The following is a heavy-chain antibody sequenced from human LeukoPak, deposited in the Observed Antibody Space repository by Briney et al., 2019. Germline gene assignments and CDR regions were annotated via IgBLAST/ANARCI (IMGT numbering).Heavy chain of an antibody. Sequence: GGSLRLSCAASGFTFSSYAMNWVRQAPGKELQWVSVISGRGVSTYYADSVKGRFTISRDDSKNTLYLQMHSLRAEDTAVYYCAKDRRDAFLGDAFDIWGQGTMVTVSS. D-gene: IGHD5-24*01. V-gene: IGHV3-23*01. CDR1: GFTFSSYA. J-gene: IGHJ3*02. CDR3: AKDRRDAFLGDAFDI. CDR2: ISGRGVST.